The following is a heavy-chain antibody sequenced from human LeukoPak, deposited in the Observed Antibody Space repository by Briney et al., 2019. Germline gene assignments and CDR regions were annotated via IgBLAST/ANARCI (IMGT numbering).Heavy chain of an antibody. CDR1: GGSISSYH. CDR3: ARWIRAVATLDV. J-gene: IGHJ6*04. CDR2: IYSSGST. V-gene: IGHV4-59*12. Sequence: SETLSLTCTVSGGSISSYHWSWIRQPPGKGLECIGYIYSSGSTNYNPSLKSRVTISVDTSKNQFSLKLSSVTAADTAVYYCARWIRAVATLDVWGKGTTVTVSS. D-gene: IGHD6-19*01.